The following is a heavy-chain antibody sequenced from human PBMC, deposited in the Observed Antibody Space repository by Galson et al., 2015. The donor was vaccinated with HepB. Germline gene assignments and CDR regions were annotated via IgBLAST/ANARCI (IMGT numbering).Heavy chain of an antibody. Sequence: TLSLTCAVSGGSISSGGYYWSWIRQPPGKGLEWIGYIYYSGSTYYNPSLKSRVTISVDTSKNQFSLKLSSVTAADTAVYYCARGDTLGWLYAFDIWGQGTMVTVSS. D-gene: IGHD5-24*01. J-gene: IGHJ3*02. CDR2: IYYSGST. CDR3: ARGDTLGWLYAFDI. CDR1: GGSISSGGYY. V-gene: IGHV4-30-4*01.